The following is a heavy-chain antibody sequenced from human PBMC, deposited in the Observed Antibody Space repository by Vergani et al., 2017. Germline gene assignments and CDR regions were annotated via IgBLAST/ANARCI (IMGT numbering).Heavy chain of an antibody. CDR2: IHSTGST. J-gene: IGHJ4*02. CDR1: GDSISSGVYY. CDR3: ARMGGYDEGDAFRIGYFDS. D-gene: IGHD3-22*01. Sequence: QVQLQESGPGLVKPSQTLSLTCSVSGDSISSGVYYCNLIRQHPEKGLEWIGYIHSTGSTHHNPSLRRRINMSVDTSKNQFSLKLNSVTAADTAMYYCARMGGYDEGDAFRIGYFDSWGPGILVTVSS. V-gene: IGHV4-31*03.